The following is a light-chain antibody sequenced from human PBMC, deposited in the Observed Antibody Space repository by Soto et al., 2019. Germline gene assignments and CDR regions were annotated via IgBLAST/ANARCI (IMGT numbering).Light chain of an antibody. V-gene: IGKV3-11*01. J-gene: IGKJ5*01. CDR3: QQRSNWPIT. CDR1: QSVSSY. Sequence: EMVLAQAPATLSLYPGERATLSCRASQSVSSYLAWYQQKPGQAPRLLIYDASNRATGIPARFSGSGSGTDFTLTISSLEPEDFAVYYCQQRSNWPITFGQGRRLAIK. CDR2: DAS.